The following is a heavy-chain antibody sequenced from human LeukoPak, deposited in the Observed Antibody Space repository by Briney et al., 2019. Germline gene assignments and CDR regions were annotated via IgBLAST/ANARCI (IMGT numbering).Heavy chain of an antibody. D-gene: IGHD2-21*01. J-gene: IGHJ4*02. CDR2: IKQDGSEK. CDR3: ASHSVAIPPIATFDY. Sequence: PGGSLRLSCAASGFTFNNYWMTWVRQAPGKGLEWVANIKQDGSEKYYVDSVRGRFTISRDNPKNSLYLQMNSLRAEDTAMYFCASHSVAIPPIATFDYWGQGTLVTVSS. V-gene: IGHV3-7*01. CDR1: GFTFNNYW.